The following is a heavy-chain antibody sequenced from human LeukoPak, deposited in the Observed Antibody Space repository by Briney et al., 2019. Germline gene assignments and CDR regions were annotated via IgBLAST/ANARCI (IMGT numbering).Heavy chain of an antibody. CDR2: INPNSGVT. CDR1: GYTFSGFY. J-gene: IGHJ6*03. Sequence: ASVKVSCKASGYTFSGFYIHWVRQAPGQGLEWMGWINPNSGVTNYAPKLQGSVTITRDTSIDTSYMQLSRLRSDDTAVYYCAKDRYGDYEAPFHYYMDAWGRGTTVTVSS. CDR3: AKDRYGDYEAPFHYYMDA. V-gene: IGHV1-2*02. D-gene: IGHD5-12*01.